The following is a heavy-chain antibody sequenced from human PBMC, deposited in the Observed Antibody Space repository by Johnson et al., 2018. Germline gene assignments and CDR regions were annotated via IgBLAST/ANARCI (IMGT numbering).Heavy chain of an antibody. V-gene: IGHV3-13*01. CDR3: TRGELSYSGMDV. Sequence: VQLVESGGGLVQPGGSLRLSCSASGFSFSKYDMHWVRQRTGKGLEWVSAIGSAGDTYYPNSVTGRFTISRENAKNSLFLQMNSLTAGDTAVYYCTRGELSYSGMDVWGQGTTVTVSS. J-gene: IGHJ6*02. D-gene: IGHD2-21*01. CDR2: IGSAGDT. CDR1: GFSFSKYD.